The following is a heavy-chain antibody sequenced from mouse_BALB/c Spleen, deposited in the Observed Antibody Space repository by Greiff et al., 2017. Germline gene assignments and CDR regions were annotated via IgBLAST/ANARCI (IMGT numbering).Heavy chain of an antibody. CDR2: IWTGGGT. D-gene: IGHD1-2*01. V-gene: IGHV2-9-2*01. CDR1: GFSLTSYD. CDR3: VREGNYYGFVAMDY. J-gene: IGHJ4*01. Sequence: QVQLKQSGPGLVAPSQSLSITCTVSGFSLTSYDISWIRQPPGKGLEWLGVIWTGGGTNYNSAFMSRLSISKDNSKSQVFLKMNSLQTDDTAIYYCVREGNYYGFVAMDYWGQGTSVTVSS.